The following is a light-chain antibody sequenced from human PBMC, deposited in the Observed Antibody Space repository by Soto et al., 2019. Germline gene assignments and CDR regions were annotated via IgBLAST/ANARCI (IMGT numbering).Light chain of an antibody. CDR1: QSISSY. V-gene: IGKV1-39*01. J-gene: IGKJ5*01. Sequence: DIPMTQSPSTLSASVGDRVTIPCRASQSISSYLNWYQQKPGKAPKLLIYAASSLQSGVPSRFSGSGSGTDFTLTISSLQPEDFATYYCQQSYSTPHFAQGTRLEIK. CDR3: QQSYSTPH. CDR2: AAS.